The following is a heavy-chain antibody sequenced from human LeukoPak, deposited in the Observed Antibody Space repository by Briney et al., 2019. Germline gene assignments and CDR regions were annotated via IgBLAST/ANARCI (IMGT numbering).Heavy chain of an antibody. J-gene: IGHJ5*02. CDR2: FYNSGST. V-gene: IGHV4-59*08. Sequence: KPSETLSLTCTVSGDSISNYYWSWIRQPPGKGLEWIGSFYNSGSTKYNPSLKSRVTISADTSKNQFSLKLSSATAADTAVYYCAGALRWLAHDLWGQGTLVTVSS. D-gene: IGHD4-23*01. CDR3: AGALRWLAHDL. CDR1: GDSISNYY.